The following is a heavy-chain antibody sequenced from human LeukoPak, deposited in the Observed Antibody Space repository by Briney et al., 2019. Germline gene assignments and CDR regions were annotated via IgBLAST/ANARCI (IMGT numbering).Heavy chain of an antibody. CDR2: INPNSGGT. CDR1: GYTFTSYD. CDR3: ARDPSVINHPTYYYMDV. J-gene: IGHJ6*03. D-gene: IGHD3-22*01. Sequence: ASVKVSCKASGYTFTSYDINWVRQATGQGLEWMGWINPNSGGTNYAQKFQGRVTMTRDTSISTAYMELSRLRSDDTAVYYCARDPSVINHPTYYYMDVWGKGTTVTVSS. V-gene: IGHV1-2*02.